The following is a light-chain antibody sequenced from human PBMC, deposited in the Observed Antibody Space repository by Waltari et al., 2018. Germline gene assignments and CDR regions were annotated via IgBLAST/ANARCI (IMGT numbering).Light chain of an antibody. V-gene: IGKV3-20*01. Sequence: EIVLTQSPDTLSLSPGDRATLSCRASQSVRSSYLAWYQQKPGQAPRLLIYGPSSRATGIPDRFSGSGYGTDFTLTISRLEPEDFAVYYCQQYGSSPAYTFGQGTRLEIK. J-gene: IGKJ2*01. CDR1: QSVRSSY. CDR3: QQYGSSPAYT. CDR2: GPS.